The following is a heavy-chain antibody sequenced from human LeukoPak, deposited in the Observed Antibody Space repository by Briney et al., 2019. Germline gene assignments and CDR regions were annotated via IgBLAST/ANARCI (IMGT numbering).Heavy chain of an antibody. J-gene: IGHJ6*02. CDR1: GGTFSSYA. CDR3: AGDERIVVVTADPIGMDV. D-gene: IGHD2-21*02. V-gene: IGHV1-69*13. CDR2: IIPIFGTA. Sequence: GASVKVSCKASGGTFSSYAISWVRQAPRQGLEWMGGIIPIFGTANYAQKFQGRVTITADESTSTAYMELSSQRSEDTGVYSCAGDERIVVVTADPIGMDVWGQGTTVTVSS.